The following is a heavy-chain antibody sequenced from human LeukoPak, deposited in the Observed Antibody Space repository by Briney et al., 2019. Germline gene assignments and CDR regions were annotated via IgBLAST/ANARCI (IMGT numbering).Heavy chain of an antibody. CDR3: VTNRATTGSFWGVLDY. CDR1: GYILSELS. Sequence: GASAKVSCKISGYILSELSIHWVRQTPGKGLEWMGGFDPEDGEATYAQQFHGRVTVTADTSSDTAYMELSSLRSEDTAVYYCVTNRATTGSFWGVLDYWGQGTLVTVSS. V-gene: IGHV1-24*01. D-gene: IGHD1-26*01. CDR2: FDPEDGEA. J-gene: IGHJ4*02.